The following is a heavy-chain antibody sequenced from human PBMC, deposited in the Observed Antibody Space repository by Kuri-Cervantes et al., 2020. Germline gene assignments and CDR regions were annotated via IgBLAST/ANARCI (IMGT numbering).Heavy chain of an antibody. J-gene: IGHJ6*03. Sequence: ASVKVSCKASGYTFTNYGIAWVRQAPGQGLEWMGIINPSGGSTSYAQKFQGRVTMTRDTPTSTVYMELSSLRSEDTAVYYCARGSYYYYMDVWGKGTTVTVSS. CDR2: INPSGGST. V-gene: IGHV1-46*01. CDR3: ARGSYYYYMDV. CDR1: GYTFTNYG.